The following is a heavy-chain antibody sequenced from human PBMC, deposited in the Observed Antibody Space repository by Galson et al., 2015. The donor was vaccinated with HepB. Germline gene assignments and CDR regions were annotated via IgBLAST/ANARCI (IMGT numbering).Heavy chain of an antibody. CDR2: INPKNGGT. Sequence: SVKVSCKASGYTFTDYYIHWVRQAPGQGPEWMGRINPKNGGTNFAPKFQGRVTMTRDTSIRTVYMDLRGLRSDDTAVYYCARDLGNSRDVWGQGTTVTVSS. J-gene: IGHJ6*02. V-gene: IGHV1-2*06. CDR3: ARDLGNSRDV. D-gene: IGHD5-12*01. CDR1: GYTFTDYY.